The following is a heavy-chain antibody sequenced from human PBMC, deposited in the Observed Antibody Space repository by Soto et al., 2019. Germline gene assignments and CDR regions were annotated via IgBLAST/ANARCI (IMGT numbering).Heavy chain of an antibody. CDR2: IYRSGST. CDR1: GDSISSSTYY. V-gene: IGHV4-39*01. CDR3: ARLSTIFGVVSITGPSYYFDY. D-gene: IGHD3-3*01. Sequence: SETLSLTCSVSGDSISSSTYYWGWIRQPPGKGLEWIGHIYRSGSTNHNPSLKSRVTISVDTSKNQFSLKLSSVTAADTAVFYCARLSTIFGVVSITGPSYYFDYWGQGALVTVSS. J-gene: IGHJ4*02.